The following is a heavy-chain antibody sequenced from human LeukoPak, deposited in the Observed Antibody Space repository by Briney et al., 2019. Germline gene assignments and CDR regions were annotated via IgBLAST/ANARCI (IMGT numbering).Heavy chain of an antibody. D-gene: IGHD2-2*01. CDR2: INHSGST. J-gene: IGHJ5*02. CDR3: ARGRNLGYCSSTSCRINWFDP. Sequence: SETLSLPCAVYGGSFRGYYWSWIRQPPGKGLEWIGGINHSGSTNYNPSLKSRVTISVDTSKNQFSLKLSSVTAADTAVYYCARGRNLGYCSSTSCRINWFDPWAREPWSPSPQ. V-gene: IGHV4-34*01. CDR1: GGSFRGYY.